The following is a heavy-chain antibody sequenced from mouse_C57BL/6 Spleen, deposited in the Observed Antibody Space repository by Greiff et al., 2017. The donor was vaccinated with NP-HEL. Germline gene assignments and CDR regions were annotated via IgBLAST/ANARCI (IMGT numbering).Heavy chain of an antibody. Sequence: EVNVVESGGGLVQPGGSMKLSCVASGFTFSNYWMNWVRQSPEKGLEWVAQIRLKSDNYATHYAESVKGRFTISRDDSKSSVYLQMNNLRAEDTGIYYCTKNGYGYDGYYFDYWGQGTTLTVSS. V-gene: IGHV6-3*01. CDR3: TKNGYGYDGYYFDY. D-gene: IGHD2-2*01. CDR2: IRLKSDNYAT. J-gene: IGHJ2*01. CDR1: GFTFSNYW.